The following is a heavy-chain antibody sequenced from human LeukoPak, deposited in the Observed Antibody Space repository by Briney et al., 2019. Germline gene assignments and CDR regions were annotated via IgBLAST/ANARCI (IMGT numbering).Heavy chain of an antibody. CDR1: GFTFSSYA. CDR2: ISGSGGST. V-gene: IGHV3-23*01. J-gene: IGHJ4*02. CDR3: ARAPRSVIVVIQAQLDY. D-gene: IGHD3-22*01. Sequence: PGGSLRLSCAASGFTFSSYAMSWVRQAPGKGLEWVSAISGSGGSTYYADSVEGRFTISRDNSKNTLYLQMNSLRTEDTAVYYCARAPRSVIVVIQAQLDYWGQGTLVTVSS.